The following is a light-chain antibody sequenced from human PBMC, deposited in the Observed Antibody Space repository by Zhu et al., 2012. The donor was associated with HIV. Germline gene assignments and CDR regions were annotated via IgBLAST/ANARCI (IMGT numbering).Light chain of an antibody. CDR1: QSVDGS. V-gene: IGKV1-5*03. J-gene: IGKJ1*01. CDR3: QQYHIYST. Sequence: DIQMTQSPSTLSASIGGRVTITCRASQSVDGSLAWYQQTPGKAPNLLIYEASTLESGVPSRFSGSGSETEFTLTISSLQPDDFTTYYCQQYHIYSTFGQGTKVEVK. CDR2: EAS.